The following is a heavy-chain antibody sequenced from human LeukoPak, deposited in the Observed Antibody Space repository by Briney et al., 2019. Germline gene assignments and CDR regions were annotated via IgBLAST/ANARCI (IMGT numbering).Heavy chain of an antibody. Sequence: GGSLRLSCAASGFTVSSNYMSWVRQAPGSRLEWVSSISGSGGTTNYADSVKGRFTISRDSSKNTLYLQMNSLRADDTAIYYCARDMSGTTWSSDYWGQGTLVTVSS. CDR3: ARDMSGTTWSSDY. J-gene: IGHJ4*02. V-gene: IGHV3-23*01. D-gene: IGHD1-14*01. CDR2: ISGSGGTT. CDR1: GFTVSSNY.